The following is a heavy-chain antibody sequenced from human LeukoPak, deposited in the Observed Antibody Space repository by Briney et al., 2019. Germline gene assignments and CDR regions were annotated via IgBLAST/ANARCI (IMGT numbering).Heavy chain of an antibody. CDR3: ARDHLTFGGVIPGDY. V-gene: IGHV4-4*02. D-gene: IGHD3-16*02. J-gene: IGHJ4*02. CDR1: GGSISSSNW. CDR2: IHHSGST. Sequence: SGTLSLTCAVSGGSISSSNWWSWVRQPPGKGLEWIGEIHHSGSTNYNPSLKSRVTISVDKSKNQFSLKLSSVTAADTAVYYCARDHLTFGGVIPGDYWGQGTLVTVSS.